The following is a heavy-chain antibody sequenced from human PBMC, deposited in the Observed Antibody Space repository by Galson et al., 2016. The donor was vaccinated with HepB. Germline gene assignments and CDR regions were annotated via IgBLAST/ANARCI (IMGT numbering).Heavy chain of an antibody. V-gene: IGHV4-31*03. D-gene: IGHD1-26*01. Sequence: TLSLTCIVSGGSVSSSSYYWGWIRQPPGKGLEWIGYIYYTGHTDCNPSLKSRVTISVDTSKNQYSLKLSSVDAADTAVYYCARDGRLGAKGLYDFWGQGTLVTVSS. CDR3: ARDGRLGAKGLYDF. CDR1: GGSVSSSSYY. CDR2: IYYTGHT. J-gene: IGHJ4*02.